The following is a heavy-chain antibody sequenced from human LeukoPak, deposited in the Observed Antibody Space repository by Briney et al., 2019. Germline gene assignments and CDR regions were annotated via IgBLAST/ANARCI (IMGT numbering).Heavy chain of an antibody. CDR1: GGSISSGDYY. CDR2: IYYSGST. Sequence: SQTLSLTCTVSGGSISSGDYYWSWIRQPPGKGLEWIGYIYYSGSTYYNPSLKSRVTISADTSKNQFSLKLSSVTAADTAVYYCAGGYYDSSGYPALFDIWGQGTMVTVSS. J-gene: IGHJ3*02. CDR3: AGGYYDSSGYPALFDI. D-gene: IGHD3-22*01. V-gene: IGHV4-30-4*01.